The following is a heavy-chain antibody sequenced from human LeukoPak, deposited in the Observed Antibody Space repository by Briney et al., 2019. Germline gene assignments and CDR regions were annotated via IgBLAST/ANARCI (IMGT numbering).Heavy chain of an antibody. J-gene: IGHJ4*02. CDR2: INHSGSI. Sequence: SETLSLTCAVYGGSFSGYYWNWIRQPPGKGLEWIGEINHSGSIKYNLSLKSRVTISVDTSKNQFSLKLSSVTAADPAVYYCAKTDFAAAADLDYWGQGTLVTVSS. D-gene: IGHD6-13*01. V-gene: IGHV4-34*01. CDR3: AKTDFAAAADLDY. CDR1: GGSFSGYY.